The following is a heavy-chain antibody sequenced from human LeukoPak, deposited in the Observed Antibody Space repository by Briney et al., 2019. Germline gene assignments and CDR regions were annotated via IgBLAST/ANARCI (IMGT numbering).Heavy chain of an antibody. CDR2: INHSGST. D-gene: IGHD7-27*01. Sequence: PSGTLSLTCAVYGGSFSGYYWSWIRQPPGKGLEWIGEINHSGSTNYNPSLKSRVTISVDTSKNQFSLKLSSVTAADTAVYYCARHVAWGSPFDYWGQGTLVTVSS. V-gene: IGHV4-34*01. CDR1: GGSFSGYY. J-gene: IGHJ4*02. CDR3: ARHVAWGSPFDY.